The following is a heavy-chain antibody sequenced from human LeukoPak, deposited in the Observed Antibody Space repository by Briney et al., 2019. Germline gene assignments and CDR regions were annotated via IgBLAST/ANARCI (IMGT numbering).Heavy chain of an antibody. CDR1: GFSFTTYW. Sequence: GGSLRLSCAASGFSFTTYWMTWVRQAPGKGLEWVANINHDGSEQYYVDSVKGRFTVSRDNAKNSVYLQMNSLRVEDTAVYYCAKAIRDYFDFRGQGTLVTVSS. J-gene: IGHJ5*01. CDR2: INHDGSEQ. V-gene: IGHV3-7*01. CDR3: AKAIRDYFDF. D-gene: IGHD2-21*01.